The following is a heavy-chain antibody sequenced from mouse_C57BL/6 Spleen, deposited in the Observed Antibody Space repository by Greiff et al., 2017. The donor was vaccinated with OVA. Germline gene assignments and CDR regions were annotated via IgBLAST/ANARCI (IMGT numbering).Heavy chain of an antibody. J-gene: IGHJ4*01. CDR3: TRDRPSYAMDY. Sequence: EVMLVESGEGLVKPGGSLKLSCAASGFTFSSYAMSWVRQTPEKRLEWVAYISSGGDYIYYADTVKGRFTISRDNARNTLYLQMSSLKSEDTAMYYCTRDRPSYAMDYWGQGTSVTVSS. CDR2: ISSGGDYI. CDR1: GFTFSSYA. V-gene: IGHV5-9-1*02.